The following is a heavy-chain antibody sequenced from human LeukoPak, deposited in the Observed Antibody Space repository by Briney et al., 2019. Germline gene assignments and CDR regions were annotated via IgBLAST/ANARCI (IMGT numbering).Heavy chain of an antibody. D-gene: IGHD2-15*01. CDR3: ARGRFDCSGGSCYGGWFDP. Sequence: PSETLSLTCSVAGGSISSYYWSWIRQPPGQGLEWNGYIYYRGSTNYNPSLKSRVTISVDTSKNQFSLKLSSVTAADTAVYYCARGRFDCSGGSCYGGWFDPWGQGTLVTVSS. J-gene: IGHJ5*02. CDR1: GGSISSYY. V-gene: IGHV4-59*01. CDR2: IYYRGST.